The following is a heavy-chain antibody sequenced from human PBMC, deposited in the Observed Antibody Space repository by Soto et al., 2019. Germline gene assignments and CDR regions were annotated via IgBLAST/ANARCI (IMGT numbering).Heavy chain of an antibody. CDR3: ARDKPYYYDSSGYGAFDI. D-gene: IGHD3-22*01. J-gene: IGHJ3*02. V-gene: IGHV1-46*01. CDR1: GYTFTSYY. CDR2: INPSGGST. Sequence: ASVKVSCKASGYTFTSYYMHWVRQAPGQGLEWMGIINPSGGSTSYAQKFQGRVTMTRDTSTSTVYMELSSLRSEDTAVYYCARDKPYYYDSSGYGAFDIWGQGTMVTVS.